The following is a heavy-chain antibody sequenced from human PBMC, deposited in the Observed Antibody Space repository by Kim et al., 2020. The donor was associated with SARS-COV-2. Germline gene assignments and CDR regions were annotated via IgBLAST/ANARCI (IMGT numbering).Heavy chain of an antibody. V-gene: IGHV4-31*03. CDR2: IYYSGSA. D-gene: IGHD3-22*01. Sequence: SETLSLTCTVSGGSISSDDYYWTWIRQHPGKGPEWIGYIYYSGSAYYNPSLKSRVTISIDTSKNQFSLNLSSVTAADTAVYYCARGQAYYDSTGLGYWGQGTLVTVSS. CDR3: ARGQAYYDSTGLGY. CDR1: GGSISSDDYY. J-gene: IGHJ4*02.